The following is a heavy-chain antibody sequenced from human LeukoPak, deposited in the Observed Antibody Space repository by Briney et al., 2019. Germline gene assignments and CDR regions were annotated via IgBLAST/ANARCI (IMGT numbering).Heavy chain of an antibody. CDR1: GYSFTSYW. CDR3: ARLPYSSSSQDYYYYMDV. D-gene: IGHD6-6*01. CDR2: IYPGDSDT. Sequence: GEPLKISCKGSGYSFTSYWIGWVRQMPGKGLEWMGIIYPGDSDTRYSPSFQGQVTISADKSISTAYLQWSSLKASDTAMYYCARLPYSSSSQDYYYYMDVWGKGTTVTVSS. J-gene: IGHJ6*03. V-gene: IGHV5-51*01.